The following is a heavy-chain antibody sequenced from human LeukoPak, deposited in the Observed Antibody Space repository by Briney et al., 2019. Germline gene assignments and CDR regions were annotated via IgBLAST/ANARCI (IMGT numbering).Heavy chain of an antibody. Sequence: PGGSLRLSCAASGFTFSSYAMSWVRQAPGKGLEWVAVISYDGSNKYYADSVKGRFTISRDNSKNTLYLQMNSLRAEDTAVYYCARVWDVGYSSSWYVFPDYWGQGTLVTVSS. CDR1: GFTFSSYA. D-gene: IGHD6-13*01. V-gene: IGHV3-30-3*01. CDR2: ISYDGSNK. J-gene: IGHJ4*02. CDR3: ARVWDVGYSSSWYVFPDY.